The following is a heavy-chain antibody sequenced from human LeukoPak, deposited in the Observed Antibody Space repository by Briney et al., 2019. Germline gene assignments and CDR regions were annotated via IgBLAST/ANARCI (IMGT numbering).Heavy chain of an antibody. CDR2: INQDASSI. Sequence: AGGSLRLSCAASGFTFGSYWMSWVRQAPDKGLEWVANINQDASSINYAGSVKGRFTISRDNAKKSLYLQMNSLRAEDTAVYYCARTGYIDEGFDYWGQGTLVTVSS. CDR3: ARTGYIDEGFDY. CDR1: GFTFGSYW. D-gene: IGHD1-1*01. J-gene: IGHJ4*02. V-gene: IGHV3-7*04.